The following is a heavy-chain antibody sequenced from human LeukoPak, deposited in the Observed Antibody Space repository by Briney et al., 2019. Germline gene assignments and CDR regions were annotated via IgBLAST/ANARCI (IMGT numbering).Heavy chain of an antibody. J-gene: IGHJ1*01. D-gene: IGHD2/OR15-2a*01. Sequence: GGSLRLSCAASGLRFSDYYVSWIRQAPGKGLQWVSYISSGGDIMHYADSVKGRFTSPRDNAKNSGYLEMNSLGAEDTAVYYCATNLIGAGEYFQQWGQGTLVTVSS. CDR2: ISSGGDIM. CDR1: GLRFSDYY. CDR3: ATNLIGAGEYFQQ. V-gene: IGHV3-11*01.